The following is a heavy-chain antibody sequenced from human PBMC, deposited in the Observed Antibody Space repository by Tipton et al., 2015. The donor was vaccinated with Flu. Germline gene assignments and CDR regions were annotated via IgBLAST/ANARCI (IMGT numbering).Heavy chain of an antibody. Sequence: TLSLTCNVSGGSVRRDYWNWIRQPPGKGLEWIGYIYYSGSTKYNPSLKSRVSMSVDVSNNKFSLRLGSVTAADTAVYYCVRAKEWLRYSYYYGMDVWGQGTTVTVS. D-gene: IGHD5-12*01. CDR2: IYYSGST. V-gene: IGHV4-59*02. J-gene: IGHJ6*02. CDR3: VRAKEWLRYSYYYGMDV. CDR1: GGSVRRDY.